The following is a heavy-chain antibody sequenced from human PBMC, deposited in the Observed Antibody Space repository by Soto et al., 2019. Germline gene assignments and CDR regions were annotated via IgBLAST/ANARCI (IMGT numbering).Heavy chain of an antibody. D-gene: IGHD3-3*01. V-gene: IGHV1-69*06. CDR3: ARWEGYDFWSGSYGPVGFY. J-gene: IGHJ4*02. CDR1: GGTVSSYA. CDR2: IIPIFGTA. Sequence: GASVKVSCKASGGTVSSYAISWVRQAPGQGLEGMGGIIPIFGTANYAQRFQGRVTITADKSTSTAYMELSSLRSEDTAVDDCARWEGYDFWSGSYGPVGFYWGQRTLVTASS.